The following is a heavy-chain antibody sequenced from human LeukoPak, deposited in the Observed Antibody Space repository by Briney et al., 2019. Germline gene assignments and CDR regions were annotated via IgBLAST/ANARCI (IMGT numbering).Heavy chain of an antibody. D-gene: IGHD2-15*01. CDR1: GFTFSNYG. V-gene: IGHV3-30*18. CDR3: AKADPTYCSGGSCYGN. J-gene: IGHJ4*02. Sequence: GGSLRLSCAASGFTFSNYGMHWVRQAPGKGLEWVAVISYDGTKKYYADSVKGRFTISRDNSKNTLYLQMNSLRAEDTAVYYCAKADPTYCSGGSCYGNWGQGTLVTVSS. CDR2: ISYDGTKK.